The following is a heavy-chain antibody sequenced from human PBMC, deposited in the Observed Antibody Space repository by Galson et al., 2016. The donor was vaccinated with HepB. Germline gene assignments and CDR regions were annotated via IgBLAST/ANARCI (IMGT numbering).Heavy chain of an antibody. CDR2: ISWNSGSI. J-gene: IGHJ2*01. D-gene: IGHD6-19*01. CDR3: ARIRDTHFIAVAEWYFDL. V-gene: IGHV3-9*01. CDR1: GFTFDDYA. Sequence: SLRLSCAASGFTFDDYAMHWVRQVPGKGLECVSGISWNSGSIGYADSVKGRFTISRDNAKNSLYLQMNSLRAEDTALYYCARIRDTHFIAVAEWYFDLWGRGTLVTVSS.